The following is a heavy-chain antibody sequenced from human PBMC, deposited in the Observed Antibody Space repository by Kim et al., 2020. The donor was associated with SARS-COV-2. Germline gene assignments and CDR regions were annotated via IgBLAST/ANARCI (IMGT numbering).Heavy chain of an antibody. J-gene: IGHJ2*01. D-gene: IGHD6-13*01. CDR2: ISYDGSNK. Sequence: GGSLRLSCAASGFTFSSYAMHWVRQAPGKGLEWVAVISYDGSNKYYADSVKGRFTISRDNSKNTLYLQMNSLRAEDTAVYYCAREGYSSSWYGWYFDLWG. V-gene: IGHV3-30*04. CDR1: GFTFSSYA. CDR3: AREGYSSSWYGWYFDL.